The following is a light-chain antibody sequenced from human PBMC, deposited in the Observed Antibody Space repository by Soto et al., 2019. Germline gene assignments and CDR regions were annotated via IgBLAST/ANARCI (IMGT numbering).Light chain of an antibody. Sequence: EIVLTQSPATLSVSPGERATLSCRASQSVSSNLAWYQQKPGQALRLLIYRASSRATGIPDRFSGSGSGTDFTLTISGLEPEDFAVYYCQQYGSLITFGQGTRLEIK. CDR3: QQYGSLIT. CDR2: RAS. V-gene: IGKV3-20*01. J-gene: IGKJ5*01. CDR1: QSVSSN.